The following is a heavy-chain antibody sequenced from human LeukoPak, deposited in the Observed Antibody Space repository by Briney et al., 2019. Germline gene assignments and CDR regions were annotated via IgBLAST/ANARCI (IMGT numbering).Heavy chain of an antibody. V-gene: IGHV3-15*01. CDR1: GFTFSNAW. D-gene: IGHD4-17*01. J-gene: IGHJ4*02. CDR2: IKSKTDGGTT. CDR3: TTLGDYGDPPFDY. Sequence: GGSLRLSCAASGFTFSNAWMSWVRQAPGKGLEWVGRIKSKTDGGTTDYAAPVKGRFTISRDDSKNTLYLQTNSLKTEDTAVYYCTTLGDYGDPPFDYWGQGTLVTVSS.